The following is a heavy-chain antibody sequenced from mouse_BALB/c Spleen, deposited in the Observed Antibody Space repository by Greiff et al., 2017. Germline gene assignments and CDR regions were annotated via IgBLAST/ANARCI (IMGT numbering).Heavy chain of an antibody. D-gene: IGHD1-2*01. CDR3: ALYYGYVGFAY. V-gene: IGHV1-74*01. CDR1: GYSFTSYW. J-gene: IGHJ3*01. CDR2: IHPSDSET. Sequence: VKLMESGAELVRPGASVKLSCKASGYSFTSYWMNWVKQRPGQGLEWIGMIHPSDSETRLNQKFKDKATLTVDKSSSTAYMQLSSPTSEDSAVYYCALYYGYVGFAYWGQGTLVTVSA.